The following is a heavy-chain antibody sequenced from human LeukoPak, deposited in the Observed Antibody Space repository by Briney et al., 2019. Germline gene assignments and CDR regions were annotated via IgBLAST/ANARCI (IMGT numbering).Heavy chain of an antibody. J-gene: IGHJ3*02. V-gene: IGHV3-74*01. CDR3: ISAPTNDSFDI. D-gene: IGHD1-1*01. CDR1: GFTFRDHW. CDR2: INGDESST. Sequence: PGGSLRLSCEAPGFTFRDHWMHWVRQLAGKGLVWVSRINGDESSTAYADSVKGRFTITGDNARNAVYLQMNRLRAEDTAAYYCISAPTNDSFDIWGQGTMVTVSS.